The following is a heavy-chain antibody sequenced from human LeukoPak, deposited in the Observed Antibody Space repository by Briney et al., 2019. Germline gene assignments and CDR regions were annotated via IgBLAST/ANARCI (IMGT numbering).Heavy chain of an antibody. CDR2: IYYTGTT. CDR1: GGSISHYY. J-gene: IGHJ3*02. Sequence: SETLSLTCTVSGGSISHYYWSWIRQPPGKGLEWIGYIYYTGTTNYNPSIKSRITITLATYKNQFHLQTSFVTAAATAVYYCARRQYYYDGGNAFDIWGQGTMVSVSS. V-gene: IGHV4-59*08. D-gene: IGHD3-22*01. CDR3: ARRQYYYDGGNAFDI.